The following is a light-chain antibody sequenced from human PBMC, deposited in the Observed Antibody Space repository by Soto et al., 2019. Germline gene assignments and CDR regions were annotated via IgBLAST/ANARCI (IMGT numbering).Light chain of an antibody. J-gene: IGKJ1*01. CDR3: QQYGTSPWT. V-gene: IGKV3-20*01. Sequence: EIVLTQSPGTLSLSPGERATLSCSERESVRSDYLAWYQQKPGQAPRLLIYGASSRAPGIPDRFSGSGSGTDFTLTISRLEPEYFAAYYCQQYGTSPWTFGQGTKVDIK. CDR1: ESVRSDY. CDR2: GAS.